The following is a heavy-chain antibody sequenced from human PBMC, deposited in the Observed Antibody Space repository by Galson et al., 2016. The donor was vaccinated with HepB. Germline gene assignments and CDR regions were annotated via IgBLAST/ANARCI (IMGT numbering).Heavy chain of an antibody. CDR3: ARGWYSNSSPCFDY. D-gene: IGHD6-6*01. Sequence: LRLSCAASGFSLAEYAIHWVRQAPGKGLEWVSGISWNGRTLGYADSVKGRFTISRDNAKNSLYLQMNSLRDEDTAVYYCARGWYSNSSPCFDYWGQGTLVTVSS. V-gene: IGHV3-9*01. J-gene: IGHJ4*02. CDR2: ISWNGRTL. CDR1: GFSLAEYA.